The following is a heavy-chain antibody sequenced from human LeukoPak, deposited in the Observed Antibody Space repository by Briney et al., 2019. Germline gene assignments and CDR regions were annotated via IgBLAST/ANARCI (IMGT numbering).Heavy chain of an antibody. CDR2: IYHSGSS. Sequence: SETLSLTCTVSGHFISSGFYWGWIRQSPGKGLEWIGSIYHSGSSYYSPSLKSRVSISVDTSKNQFSLNLTSVTAADTAVYYCARGYDSSGYYYDYWYFDLWGRGTLVTVSS. D-gene: IGHD3-22*01. V-gene: IGHV4-38-2*02. CDR3: ARGYDSSGYYYDYWYFDL. J-gene: IGHJ2*01. CDR1: GHFISSGFY.